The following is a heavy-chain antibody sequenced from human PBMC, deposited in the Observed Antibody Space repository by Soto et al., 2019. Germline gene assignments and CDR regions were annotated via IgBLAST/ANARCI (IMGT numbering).Heavy chain of an antibody. CDR3: ASQYCSGGSCSSPFDY. D-gene: IGHD2-15*01. Sequence: QVQLQESGPGLVKPSETLSLTCTVSGGSISSYYWSWIRQPAGKGLEWIGRIYTSGSTNYNPYLQGRVTMSVDTSKNQFYLELSSVTAADTAVYYCASQYCSGGSCSSPFDYWGQGTLVTVSS. CDR1: GGSISSYY. CDR2: IYTSGST. J-gene: IGHJ4*02. V-gene: IGHV4-4*07.